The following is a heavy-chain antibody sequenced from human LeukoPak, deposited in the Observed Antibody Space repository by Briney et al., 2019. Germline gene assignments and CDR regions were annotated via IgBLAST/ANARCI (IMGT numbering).Heavy chain of an antibody. CDR3: ARDSQSIDI. Sequence: ASVKVSSKASGGTFSSYAISWVRQAPGQGLEWMGRINPNSGGTNYAQKFQGKITMTRDTSISTAYMELSGLKSDDTAVYYCARDSQSIDIWGQGTMVTVSS. CDR2: INPNSGGT. CDR1: GGTFSSYA. J-gene: IGHJ3*02. V-gene: IGHV1-2*06. D-gene: IGHD2-2*02.